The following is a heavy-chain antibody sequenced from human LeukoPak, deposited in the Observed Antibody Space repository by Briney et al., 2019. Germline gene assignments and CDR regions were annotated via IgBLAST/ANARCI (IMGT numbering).Heavy chain of an antibody. CDR1: GFTFSSYW. J-gene: IGHJ4*02. Sequence: PGGSLRLSCAASGFTFSSYWMSWVRQAPGKGLEWVANMKQDGSEKYYVDSVKGRFTISRDNAKNSLYLQMNSLRAEDTAVYYCATPGGSIVGATIGFDYWGQGTLVTVPS. CDR2: MKQDGSEK. CDR3: ATPGGSIVGATIGFDY. V-gene: IGHV3-7*01. D-gene: IGHD1-26*01.